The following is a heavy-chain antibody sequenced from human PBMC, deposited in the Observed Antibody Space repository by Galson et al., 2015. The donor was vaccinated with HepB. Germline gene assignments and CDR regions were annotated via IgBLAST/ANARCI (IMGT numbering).Heavy chain of an antibody. CDR3: ARDRSHSLDY. D-gene: IGHD6-6*01. J-gene: IGHJ4*02. Sequence: SVKVSCKASGYIFTTNGISWVRQAPGQGLEWLGWISINSGNTNFVERLQGRVNMTRDTSTSTAYMELRRLTSDDTAVYYCARDRSHSLDYWGQGTLVTVSS. V-gene: IGHV1-18*04. CDR2: ISINSGNT. CDR1: GYIFTTNG.